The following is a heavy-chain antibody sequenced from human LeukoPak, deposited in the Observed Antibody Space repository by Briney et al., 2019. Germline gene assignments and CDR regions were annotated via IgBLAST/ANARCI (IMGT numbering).Heavy chain of an antibody. V-gene: IGHV3-23*01. CDR3: AKCVVAVAGINAFDI. CDR1: GFTFSSYA. CDR2: ISGSGGST. D-gene: IGHD6-19*01. J-gene: IGHJ3*02. Sequence: GGSLRLSCAAYGFTFSSYAMSWVRQAPGQGLEWVSAISGSGGSTYYADSVKGRFTISRDNSKNTLYLQMNSLRAEGTAVYYCAKCVVAVAGINAFDIWGQGTMVTVSS.